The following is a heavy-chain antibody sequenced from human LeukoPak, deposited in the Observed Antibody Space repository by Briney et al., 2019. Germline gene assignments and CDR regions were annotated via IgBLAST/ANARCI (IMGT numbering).Heavy chain of an antibody. D-gene: IGHD2-21*02. CDR2: VHETGYA. J-gene: IGHJ3*02. CDR3: ARTVVTATIDGFQI. V-gene: IGHV4-38-2*02. CDR1: GSSFRSGHY. Sequence: SETLSLTCSVSGSSFRSGHYWGWIRQSSGEGLEWIGNVHETGYANYNPSLRSRVTISVDPSKSQFSLRLTSVTAADTAVYYCARTVVTATIDGFQIWGKGTMVTVSS.